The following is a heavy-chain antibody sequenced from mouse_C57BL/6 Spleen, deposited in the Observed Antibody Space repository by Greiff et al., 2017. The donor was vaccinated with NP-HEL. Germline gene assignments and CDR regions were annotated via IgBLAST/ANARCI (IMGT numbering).Heavy chain of an antibody. J-gene: IGHJ3*01. CDR1: GYAFTNYL. CDR2: INPGSGGT. V-gene: IGHV1-54*01. CDR3: ARGSVVAPFAY. D-gene: IGHD1-1*01. Sequence: QVHVKQSGAELVRPGTSVKVSCKASGYAFTNYLIEWVKQRPGQGLEWIGVINPGSGGTNYNEKFKGKATLTADKSSSTAYMQLSSLTSEDSAVYLCARGSVVAPFAYWGQGTLVTVSA.